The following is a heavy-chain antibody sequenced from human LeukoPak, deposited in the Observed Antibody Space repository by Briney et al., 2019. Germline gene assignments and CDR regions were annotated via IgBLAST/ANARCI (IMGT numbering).Heavy chain of an antibody. CDR3: AREGDGSGWSNWFDP. V-gene: IGHV4-4*07. CDR2: IYTSGST. J-gene: IGHJ5*02. Sequence: PSETLSLTCTVSGGSISSYYWSWIRQPAGKGLEWIGRIYTSGSTNYNPSLKSRVTMSVDTSKNQFSLKLSSVTAADTAVYYCAREGDGSGWSNWFDPWGQGTLVTVSS. CDR1: GGSISSYY. D-gene: IGHD6-19*01.